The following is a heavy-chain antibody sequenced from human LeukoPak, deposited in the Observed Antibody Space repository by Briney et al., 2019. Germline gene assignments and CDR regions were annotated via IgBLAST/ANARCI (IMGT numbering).Heavy chain of an antibody. CDR1: QFTFNNYL. J-gene: IGHJ4*02. V-gene: IGHV3-30*04. Sequence: GGSLRLSCAASQFTFNNYLIHWVRQAPGKGLEWVATVSYDGSNKHYADSVKGRFTISRDNSKNTLDLQMNSLRAEDTAVYYCARSYRHGFDYWGQGTLVTVSS. D-gene: IGHD5-18*01. CDR2: VSYDGSNK. CDR3: ARSYRHGFDY.